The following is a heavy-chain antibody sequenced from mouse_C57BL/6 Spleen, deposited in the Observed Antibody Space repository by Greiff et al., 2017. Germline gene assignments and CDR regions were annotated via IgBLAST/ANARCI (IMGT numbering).Heavy chain of an antibody. J-gene: IGHJ2*01. CDR3: TRKLGY. D-gene: IGHD4-1*01. CDR1: GYTFTDYE. V-gene: IGHV1-15*01. CDR2: IDPETGGT. Sequence: VQLQQPGAELVRPGASVTLSCKASGYTFTDYEMHWVKQTPVHGLEWIGAIDPETGGTAYNQKFKGKAILTADKSSSTAYMELRSLTSEDSAVYYCTRKLGYWGQGTTLTVSS.